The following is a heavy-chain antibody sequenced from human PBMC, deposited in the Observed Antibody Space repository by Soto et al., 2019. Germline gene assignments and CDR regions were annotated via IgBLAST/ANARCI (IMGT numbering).Heavy chain of an antibody. Sequence: QVQLQESGPGLVKPSQTLSLTCTVSGGSISSGDYYWSWIRQPPGKGLEWIGYIYYSGSTYYNPSLKCRVPISVATSKNQFSLKLSAVTAADTAVYYCARAGLYYDSSGYYFADAFDIWGQGTMVTVSS. J-gene: IGHJ3*02. CDR1: GGSISSGDYY. CDR3: ARAGLYYDSSGYYFADAFDI. CDR2: IYYSGST. V-gene: IGHV4-30-4*01. D-gene: IGHD3-22*01.